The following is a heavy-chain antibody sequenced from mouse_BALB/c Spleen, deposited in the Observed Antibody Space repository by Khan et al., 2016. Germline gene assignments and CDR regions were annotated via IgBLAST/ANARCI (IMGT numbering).Heavy chain of an antibody. V-gene: IGHV1S29*02. J-gene: IGHJ4*01. Sequence: VQLQQSGPELVKPGASVKISCKASGYTFTDYNMNWVKQSHGKSLEWIGYIYPYSGGTGNNQKFKSKATLTVDHSSSTAYMELRSLTSEDSAVYYCARDSHLRDGEEYALGYWGQGTSVTVSS. CDR2: IYPYSGGT. CDR3: ARDSHLRDGEEYALGY. CDR1: GYTFTDYN. D-gene: IGHD1-2*01.